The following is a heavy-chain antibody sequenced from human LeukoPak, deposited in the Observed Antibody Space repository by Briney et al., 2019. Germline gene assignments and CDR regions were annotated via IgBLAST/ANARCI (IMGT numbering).Heavy chain of an antibody. Sequence: SQTLSLTCAISGDSVSSNSAAWNWIRQSPSRGLEWLGRTYYRSKWYNDYAVSVKSRITINPDTPKNQFSLQLNSVTPEDTAVYYCARDSPESDTAMDISYYYYYHGMDVWGQGTTVTVSS. D-gene: IGHD5-18*01. CDR3: ARDSPESDTAMDISYYYYYHGMDV. CDR1: GDSVSSNSAA. J-gene: IGHJ6*02. CDR2: TYYRSKWYN. V-gene: IGHV6-1*01.